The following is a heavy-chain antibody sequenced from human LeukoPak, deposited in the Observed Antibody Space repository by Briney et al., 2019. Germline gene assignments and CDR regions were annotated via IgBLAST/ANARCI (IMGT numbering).Heavy chain of an antibody. D-gene: IGHD4-11*01. CDR1: GFTFSSYG. CDR3: ARDVRVADYSNYRPENYFDY. Sequence: GGSLRLSCAASGFTFSSYGMHWVRQAPGKGLEWVVVISYDGSNKYYADSVKGRFTISRDNSKNTLYLQMNSLRAEDTAVYCCARDVRVADYSNYRPENYFDYWGQGTLVTVSS. V-gene: IGHV3-30*19. J-gene: IGHJ4*02. CDR2: ISYDGSNK.